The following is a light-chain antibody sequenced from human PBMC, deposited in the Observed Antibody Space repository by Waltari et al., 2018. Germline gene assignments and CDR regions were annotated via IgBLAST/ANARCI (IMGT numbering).Light chain of an antibody. CDR3: SSYAGSSKGV. Sequence: QSALTQPASVSGSPGQSITISCTGTSSDVGNYKRVSWYQQHPGKAPKLMIYAVSKRPAVFSGRFSGSKSGDMASLTISGLQPEDEAEYFCSSYAGSSKGVFGGGTKVTVL. J-gene: IGLJ2*01. CDR1: SSDVGNYKR. V-gene: IGLV2-23*02. CDR2: AVS.